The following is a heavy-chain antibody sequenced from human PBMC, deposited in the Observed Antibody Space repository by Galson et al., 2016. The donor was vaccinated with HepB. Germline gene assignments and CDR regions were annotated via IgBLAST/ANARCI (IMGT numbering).Heavy chain of an antibody. CDR1: GFPFSRYG. Sequence: SLRLSCAASGFPFSRYGMNWVRQAPGTGLEWVSSISSSSAFIYYADSLKGRFTISRDNAKDSLYLQINSMRGEDTAVYYCARDRGYSGYGAYNWFDPWGRVPWSPSPQ. D-gene: IGHD5-12*01. CDR3: ARDRGYSGYGAYNWFDP. V-gene: IGHV3-21*01. J-gene: IGHJ5*02. CDR2: ISSSSAFI.